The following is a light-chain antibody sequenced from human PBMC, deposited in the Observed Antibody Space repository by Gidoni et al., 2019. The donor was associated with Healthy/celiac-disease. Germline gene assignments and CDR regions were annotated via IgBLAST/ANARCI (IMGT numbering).Light chain of an antibody. CDR1: QSISSW. CDR3: QQYNSYSQT. J-gene: IGKJ2*01. Sequence: DIQMTQSPSTLSASVGDRVTITCRASQSISSWLAWYQQKPGKAPKLLIYKASSLESGVPSRFSGSGSGTEFTLTISSLQPDDFATYYCQQYNSYSQTFGQGTKLGIK. CDR2: KAS. V-gene: IGKV1-5*03.